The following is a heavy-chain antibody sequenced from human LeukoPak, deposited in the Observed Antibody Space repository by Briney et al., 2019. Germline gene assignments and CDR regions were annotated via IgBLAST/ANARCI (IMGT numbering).Heavy chain of an antibody. Sequence: SETLSLTCTVSGGSISSYYWSWIRQPPGKGLEWIGYIYYSGSTNYNPSLKSRVTISVDTSKNQFSLKLSSVTAADTAVYYCARDRYSYGFDYWGQGTLVTVSS. CDR2: IYYSGST. D-gene: IGHD5-18*01. CDR1: GGSISSYY. CDR3: ARDRYSYGFDY. J-gene: IGHJ4*02. V-gene: IGHV4-59*12.